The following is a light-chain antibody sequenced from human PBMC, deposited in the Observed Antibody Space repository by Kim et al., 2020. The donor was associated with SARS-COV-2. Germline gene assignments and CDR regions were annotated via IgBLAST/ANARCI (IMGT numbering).Light chain of an antibody. CDR1: DSDIGSNT. CDR2: RND. CDR3: ASWNDALRGPV. V-gene: IGLV1-44*01. Sequence: ELTQPPSASGTPGQTLTISCFGSDSDIGSNTVNWYQQLPGTSPKLLIYRNDQRPSGVPDRFSGFRSATSASLAISGLQSEDEADYFCASWNDALRGPVFGGGTQLTVL. J-gene: IGLJ2*01.